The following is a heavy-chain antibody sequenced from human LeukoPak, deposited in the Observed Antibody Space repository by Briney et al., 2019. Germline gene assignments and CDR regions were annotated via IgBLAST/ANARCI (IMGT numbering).Heavy chain of an antibody. CDR1: GYTFTSYG. Sequence: ASVKVSCKASGYTFTSYGISWVRQAPGQGLEWMGWISAYNGNTNYAQKLQGRVTMTTDTSTSTAYMELRSLRSDDTAVYYCARDPYYDFWSGYLNWFDPWDQGTLVTVSS. V-gene: IGHV1-18*01. J-gene: IGHJ5*02. CDR2: ISAYNGNT. D-gene: IGHD3-3*01. CDR3: ARDPYYDFWSGYLNWFDP.